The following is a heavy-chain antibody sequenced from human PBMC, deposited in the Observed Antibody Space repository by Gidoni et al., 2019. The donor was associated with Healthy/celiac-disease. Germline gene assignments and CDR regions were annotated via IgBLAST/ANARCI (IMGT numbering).Heavy chain of an antibody. Sequence: QLQLQESGPGLVKPSETLSLTCTVSGGSISSSRYYWGWLRQPPGKGLEWIGSIYYSGSTYYNPSRRSRVTISVDTSKNQFSLKLSSVTAADTAVYYCARDPRSGSYYPLDYWGQGTLVTVSP. V-gene: IGHV4-39*07. CDR3: ARDPRSGSYYPLDY. CDR1: GGSISSSRYY. CDR2: IYYSGST. D-gene: IGHD3-10*01. J-gene: IGHJ4*02.